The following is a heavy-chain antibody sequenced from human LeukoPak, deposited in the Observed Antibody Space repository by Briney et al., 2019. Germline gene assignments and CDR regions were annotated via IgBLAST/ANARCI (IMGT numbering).Heavy chain of an antibody. V-gene: IGHV4-31*03. CDR3: ARGLNVLLWFGESRWLDP. CDR1: GGSISSGGYY. J-gene: IGHJ5*01. D-gene: IGHD3-10*01. CDR2: IYYSGST. Sequence: SETLSLTCTVSGGSISSGGYYWSWIRQHPGKGLEWIGYIYYSGSTYYNPSLKNRVTISVDTSKNQFPLKLSSVTAPDTAVYYCARGLNVLLWFGESRWLDPWGQGTLVTVSS.